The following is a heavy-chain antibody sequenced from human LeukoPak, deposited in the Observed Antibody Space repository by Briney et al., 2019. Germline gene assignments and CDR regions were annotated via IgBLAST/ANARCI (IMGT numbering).Heavy chain of an antibody. CDR1: GFTFSSYG. V-gene: IGHV3-30*02. J-gene: IGHJ4*02. D-gene: IGHD6-19*01. Sequence: GGSLRLSCAASGFTFSSYGMHWVRQAPGKGLEWVAFIRYDGSNKYYADSVKGRFTISRDNSKNTLYLQMNSLRAEDTAVNYCAKDRGSGSGWYFDYWGQGTLVTVSS. CDR2: IRYDGSNK. CDR3: AKDRGSGSGWYFDY.